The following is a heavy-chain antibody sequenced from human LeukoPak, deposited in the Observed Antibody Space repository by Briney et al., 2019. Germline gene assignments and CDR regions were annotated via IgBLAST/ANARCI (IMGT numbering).Heavy chain of an antibody. D-gene: IGHD2-8*02. CDR1: GFTFSSYA. V-gene: IGHV3-30*04. J-gene: IGHJ4*02. CDR3: ATYRQVLLPFES. CDR2: ISYDGSNK. Sequence: GGSLRLSCAASGFTFSSYAMHWVRQAPGKGLEWVAVISYDGSNKYYADSVKGRFTISRDNSKSTLSLQMNSLRAEDTAIYYCATYRQVLLPFESWGQGTLVTVSS.